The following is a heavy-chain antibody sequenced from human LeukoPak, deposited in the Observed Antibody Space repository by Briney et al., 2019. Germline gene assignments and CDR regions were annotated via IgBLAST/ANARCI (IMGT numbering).Heavy chain of an antibody. D-gene: IGHD1-26*01. CDR1: GCSISSYY. CDR2: IYYSGST. Sequence: SETLSLTCTVSGCSISSYYWSWIRQPPGKGLEWIGYIYYSGSTNYNPSLKSRVTISVDTSKNQFSLKLSSVTAADTAVYYCAREKVGATDYWGQGTLVTVSS. J-gene: IGHJ4*02. V-gene: IGHV4-59*01. CDR3: AREKVGATDY.